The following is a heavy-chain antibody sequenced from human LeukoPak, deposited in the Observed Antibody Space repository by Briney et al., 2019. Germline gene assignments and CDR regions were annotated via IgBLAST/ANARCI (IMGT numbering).Heavy chain of an antibody. CDR3: ASRRGRTPGLYYFDY. CDR2: IYYSGST. CDR1: GGSISSSSYY. V-gene: IGHV4-39*07. Sequence: SETLSLTCTVSGGSISSSSYYWGWIRQPPGKGLEWIGSIYYSGSTYYNPSLKSRVTISVDTSKNQFSLKLSSVTAADTAVYYCASRRGRTPGLYYFDYWGQGTLVTVSS. D-gene: IGHD4-23*01. J-gene: IGHJ4*02.